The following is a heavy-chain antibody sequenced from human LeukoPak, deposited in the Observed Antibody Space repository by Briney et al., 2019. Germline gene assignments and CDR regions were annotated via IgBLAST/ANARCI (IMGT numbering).Heavy chain of an antibody. CDR2: ISPNNGNT. CDR3: ARVVIGAAGIPGNWFDP. V-gene: IGHV1-18*01. J-gene: IGHJ5*02. D-gene: IGHD6-13*01. CDR1: GYTFTSHG. Sequence: ASVKVSCKASGYTFTSHGISWVRQAPGQGLEWMGWISPNNGNTNYAQKLQGRVTMTTDTSTSTAYMEVWSLRSDDTAVYYCARVVIGAAGIPGNWFDPWGQGTLVTVSS.